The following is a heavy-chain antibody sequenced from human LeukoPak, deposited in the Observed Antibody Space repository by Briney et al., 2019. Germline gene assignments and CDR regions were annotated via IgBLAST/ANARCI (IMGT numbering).Heavy chain of an antibody. V-gene: IGHV3-48*03. Sequence: GGSLRLSCAASGFTFNSYEMNWVRQAPGKGLEWVSYISSTSSTIYYADSVRGRFTISRDKAKNSLHLQMNSLRAEDTADYYCARGESSGWDRQDFFDYWGQGTLVTVSS. J-gene: IGHJ4*02. CDR1: GFTFNSYE. D-gene: IGHD6-19*01. CDR2: ISSTSSTI. CDR3: ARGESSGWDRQDFFDY.